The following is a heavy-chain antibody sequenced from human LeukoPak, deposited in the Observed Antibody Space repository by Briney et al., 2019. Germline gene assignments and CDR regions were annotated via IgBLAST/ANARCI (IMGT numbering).Heavy chain of an antibody. CDR2: IYYSGST. D-gene: IGHD1/OR15-1a*01. CDR3: ARHEHRSAFPYSYYYGMDV. CDR1: GGSISSSSYY. J-gene: IGHJ6*02. Sequence: PSETLSLTCTVSGGSISSSSYYWGWIRQPPGKGLEWIGSIYYSGSTYYNPSLKSRVTISVDTSKNQFSLKLSSVTAADTAVYYCARHEHRSAFPYSYYYGMDVWGQGTTVTVSS. V-gene: IGHV4-39*01.